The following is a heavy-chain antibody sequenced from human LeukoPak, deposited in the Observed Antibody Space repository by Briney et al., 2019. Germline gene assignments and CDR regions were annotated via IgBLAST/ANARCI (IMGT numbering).Heavy chain of an antibody. CDR3: ARRGRITMVRGVPFDP. CDR1: GGSFSGYY. CDR2: INHSGST. D-gene: IGHD3-10*01. Sequence: SQTLSLTCAVYGGSFSGYYCSWIRQPPGKGLEWIGEINHSGSTNYNPSLKSRVTISVDTSKNQFSLKLSSVTAADTAVYYCARRGRITMVRGVPFDPWGQGTLVTVSS. V-gene: IGHV4-34*01. J-gene: IGHJ5*02.